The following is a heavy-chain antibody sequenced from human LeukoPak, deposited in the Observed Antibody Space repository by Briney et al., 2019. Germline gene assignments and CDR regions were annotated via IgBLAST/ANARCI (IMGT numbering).Heavy chain of an antibody. J-gene: IGHJ3*02. V-gene: IGHV3-20*04. Sequence: GGSLRLSRAASGFTFDEYGMSWVRQAPGKGLEWVSGINWNGDDTDYADSVKGRFTISRHNAKNSLYLQMNSLRAEDTAVYYCARVADDSSGYYYEDAFDIWGQGTMVTVSS. CDR3: ARVADDSSGYYYEDAFDI. CDR2: INWNGDDT. CDR1: GFTFDEYG. D-gene: IGHD3-22*01.